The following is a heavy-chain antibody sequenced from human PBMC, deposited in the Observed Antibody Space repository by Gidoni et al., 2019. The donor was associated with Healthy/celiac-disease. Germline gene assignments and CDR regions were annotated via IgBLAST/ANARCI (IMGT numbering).Heavy chain of an antibody. V-gene: IGHV5-51*01. CDR3: ATSLQLERRKNWDY. Sequence: EGQPGQAGAGGKKAGESLKIPFTGAGDSFTSYWIGWVRQMPGKGLEWMGIIYPGDSDTRYSPSFQGQVTISADKSISTAYLQWSSLKASDTAMYYCATSLQLERRKNWDYWGQGTLVTVSS. J-gene: IGHJ4*02. D-gene: IGHD1-1*01. CDR2: IYPGDSDT. CDR1: GDSFTSYW.